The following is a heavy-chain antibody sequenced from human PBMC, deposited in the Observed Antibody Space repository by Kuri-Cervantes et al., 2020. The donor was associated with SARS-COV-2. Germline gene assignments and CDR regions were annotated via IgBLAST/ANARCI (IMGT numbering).Heavy chain of an antibody. Sequence: GGSLRLSCTASEFPFSSFPIYWVRQAPGKGLEWVAVISYDGSNKYYADSVKGRFTISRDNSKDTLYLQMNSLRAEDTAVYYCARDHGLMPLLGPFDYWGQGTLVTVSS. D-gene: IGHD2-15*01. V-gene: IGHV3-30-3*01. CDR1: EFPFSSFP. J-gene: IGHJ4*02. CDR2: ISYDGSNK. CDR3: ARDHGLMPLLGPFDY.